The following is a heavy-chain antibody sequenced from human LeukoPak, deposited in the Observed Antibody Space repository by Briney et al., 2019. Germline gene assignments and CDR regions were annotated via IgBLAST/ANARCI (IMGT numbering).Heavy chain of an antibody. CDR3: ARRSAAAGTFWFDP. CDR2: IYYSGST. J-gene: IGHJ5*02. V-gene: IGHV4-59*01. D-gene: IGHD6-13*01. CDR1: GGSISSYY. Sequence: SETLSLTCTVSGGSISSYYWSWIRQPPGKGLEWIGYIYYSGSTNYNPSLKGRVTISVDTSKNQFSLKLSSVTAADTAVYYCARRSAAAGTFWFDPWGQGTLVTVSS.